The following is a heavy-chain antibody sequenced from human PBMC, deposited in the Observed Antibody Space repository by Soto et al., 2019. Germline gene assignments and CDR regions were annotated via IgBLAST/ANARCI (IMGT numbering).Heavy chain of an antibody. J-gene: IGHJ6*03. CDR1: GFTFSSYG. V-gene: IGHV3-33*01. CDR2: IWYDGSNK. CDR3: ARDIVHQSGYYYYYMDV. D-gene: IGHD2-8*01. Sequence: GGSLRLSCAASGFTFSSYGMHWVRQAPGKGLEWVAVIWYDGSNKYYADSVKGRFTISRDNSKNTLYLQMNSLRAEDTAVYYCARDIVHQSGYYYYYMDVWGKGTTVTVSS.